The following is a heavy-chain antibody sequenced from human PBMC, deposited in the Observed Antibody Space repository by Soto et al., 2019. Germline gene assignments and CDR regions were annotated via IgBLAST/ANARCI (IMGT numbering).Heavy chain of an antibody. CDR1: GFTFSSYW. CDR3: ARGFRGIAAAGTVWFDP. CDR2: INSDGSNT. V-gene: IGHV3-74*01. J-gene: IGHJ5*02. D-gene: IGHD6-13*01. Sequence: GGSLRLSCAASGFTFSSYWMHWVRQAPGKGLVWVSRINSDGSNTSYADSVKGRFTISRDNAKNTLYLQMNSLRAEDTAVYYCARGFRGIAAAGTVWFDPWGQGTLVTVSS.